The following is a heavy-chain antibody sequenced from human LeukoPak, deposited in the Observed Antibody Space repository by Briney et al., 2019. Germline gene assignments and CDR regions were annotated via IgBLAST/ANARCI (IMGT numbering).Heavy chain of an antibody. Sequence: SETLSLTCTVSGGSFSSGVYYWSWIRQPAGKGLEWIGRIYTSGSTNYNPSLKSRVTISVDTSKNQFSLKLSSVTAADTAVYYCASSEWELRGMAIDYWGQGSLVTVSS. CDR1: GGSFSSGVYY. D-gene: IGHD1-26*01. J-gene: IGHJ4*02. V-gene: IGHV4-61*02. CDR2: IYTSGST. CDR3: ASSEWELRGMAIDY.